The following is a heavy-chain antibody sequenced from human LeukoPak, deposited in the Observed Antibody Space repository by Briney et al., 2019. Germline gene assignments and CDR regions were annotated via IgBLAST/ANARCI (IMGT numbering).Heavy chain of an antibody. D-gene: IGHD1-26*01. CDR3: ARDKVVGATIFDY. CDR2: IYYSGST. V-gene: IGHV4-59*01. CDR1: GGSINDNY. Sequence: SETLSLTCTVSGGSINDNYWSWIRQPPGKGLEWIGYIYYSGSTNHNPSLRSRVTISVDTSKNQFSLKLNSVTTADTAVYYCARDKVVGATIFDYWGQGTLVTVSS. J-gene: IGHJ4*02.